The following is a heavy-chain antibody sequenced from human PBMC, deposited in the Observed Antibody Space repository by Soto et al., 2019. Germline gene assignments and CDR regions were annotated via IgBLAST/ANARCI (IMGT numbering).Heavy chain of an antibody. D-gene: IGHD3-3*01. CDR2: ISWNSGSI. Sequence: EVQLVESGGGLVQPGRSLRLSCAASGFTFDDYAMHWVRQAPGKGLEWVSGISWNSGSIGYADSVKGRFTISRDNAKNSLYLQMNSLRAEDTALYYCAKGEAYYDFWSGYPGVDYDYWGQGTLVTVAS. J-gene: IGHJ4*02. CDR3: AKGEAYYDFWSGYPGVDYDY. V-gene: IGHV3-9*01. CDR1: GFTFDDYA.